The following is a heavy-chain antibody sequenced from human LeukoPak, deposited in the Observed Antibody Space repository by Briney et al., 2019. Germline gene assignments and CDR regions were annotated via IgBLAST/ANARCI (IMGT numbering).Heavy chain of an antibody. D-gene: IGHD2-15*01. CDR1: GFTFSSYA. CDR2: MSSGGTYI. CDR3: ARGRPTGSSRRFVVQ. V-gene: IGHV3-21*06. Sequence: GGSLRLSCAASGFTFSSYAMTSVRQAPRKGLEWVSSMSSGGTYIYYADSVRGRFTISRDNAKDSLFLLMNSLRVDDTAVYYCARGRPTGSSRRFVVQWGQGTLVSVSS. J-gene: IGHJ4*02.